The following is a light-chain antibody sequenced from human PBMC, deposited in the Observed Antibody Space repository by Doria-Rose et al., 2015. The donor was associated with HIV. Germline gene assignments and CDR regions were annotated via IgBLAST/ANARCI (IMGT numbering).Light chain of an antibody. J-gene: IGKJ3*01. CDR3: QQYYDTPS. V-gene: IGKV4-1*01. CDR2: WAS. Sequence: TQSPESLGMSLGERATLNCKSNQSLLYTSKNYLAWYQQKPGQPPKLLIYWASTRQSVVSARFSGSGSGTDVTLTISSLEAEDVAVYYCQQYYDTPSFGPGTTVDIK. CDR1: QSLLYTSKNY.